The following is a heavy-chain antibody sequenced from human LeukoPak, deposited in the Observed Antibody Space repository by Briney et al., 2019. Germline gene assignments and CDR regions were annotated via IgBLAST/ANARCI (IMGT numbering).Heavy chain of an antibody. D-gene: IGHD6-19*01. V-gene: IGHV1-2*02. Sequence: ASVKVSCKASGYTFTGYYMHWVRQAPGQGLEWMGWINPNSGGTNYAQKFQGRVTMTRDTSISTAYMELSRLRSDDTAVYYCQTRGYSSGWYYYYMDVWGKGTTVTISS. CDR1: GYTFTGYY. J-gene: IGHJ6*03. CDR2: INPNSGGT. CDR3: QTRGYSSGWYYYYMDV.